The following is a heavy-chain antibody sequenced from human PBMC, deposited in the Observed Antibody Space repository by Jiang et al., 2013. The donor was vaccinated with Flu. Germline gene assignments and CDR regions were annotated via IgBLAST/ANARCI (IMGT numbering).Heavy chain of an antibody. J-gene: IGHJ4*02. V-gene: IGHV2-70*11. CDR3: ARGWPYYYDSSGYYDYFDY. CDR1: GFSLSTSGMC. Sequence: KPTQTLTLTCTVSGFSLSTSGMCVSWIRQPPGKALEWLARIDWDDDKYYSTSLKTRLTISKDTSKNQVVLTMTNMDPVDTATYYCARGWPYYYDSSGYYDYFDYWGQGTLVTVSS. D-gene: IGHD3-22*01. CDR2: IDWDDDK.